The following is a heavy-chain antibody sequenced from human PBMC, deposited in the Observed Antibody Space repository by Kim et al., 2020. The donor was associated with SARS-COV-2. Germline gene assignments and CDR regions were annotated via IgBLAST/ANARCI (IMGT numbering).Heavy chain of an antibody. CDR3: RRGSNSGY. CDR1: GFTFRNAA. D-gene: IGHD4-4*01. CDR2: IKSKLDGGSL. Sequence: GGSLRLSCAASGFTFRNAAMSWVRQSPGKGLEWIGQIKSKLDGGSLEYAAPVRGRFSIARDDSTHTLYLHINSLKTADTCVYDWRRGSNSGYWGQGTLAT. V-gene: IGHV3-15*01. J-gene: IGHJ4*02.